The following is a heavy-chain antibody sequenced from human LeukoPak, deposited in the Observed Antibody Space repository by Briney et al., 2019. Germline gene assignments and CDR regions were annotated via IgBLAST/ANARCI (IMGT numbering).Heavy chain of an antibody. CDR2: IIPIFGTA. V-gene: IGHV1-69*05. D-gene: IGHD3-22*01. CDR1: GGTFSSYA. Sequence: ASVKVSYKASGGTFSSYAISWVRQAPGQGLEWMGGIIPIFGTANYAQKFQGRVTITTDESTSTAYMELSSLRSEDTAVYYCARGRDSSYYYYYMDVWGKGTTVTVSS. J-gene: IGHJ6*03. CDR3: ARGRDSSYYYYYMDV.